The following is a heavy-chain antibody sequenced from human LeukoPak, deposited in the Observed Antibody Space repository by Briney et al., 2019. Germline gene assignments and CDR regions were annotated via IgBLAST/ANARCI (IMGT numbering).Heavy chain of an antibody. CDR1: GYSFNSFW. D-gene: IGHD4-17*01. CDR3: ARLRTYGDYALNY. J-gene: IGHJ4*02. Sequence: GESLKISCRGSGYSFNSFWIGWVRQLHGKGLEWMRIIYPGDSDTRYSPSFQGQVAISADKSISTAYLQWSSLKASDSAMYYCARLRTYGDYALNYWGQGTLVTVSS. V-gene: IGHV5-51*01. CDR2: IYPGDSDT.